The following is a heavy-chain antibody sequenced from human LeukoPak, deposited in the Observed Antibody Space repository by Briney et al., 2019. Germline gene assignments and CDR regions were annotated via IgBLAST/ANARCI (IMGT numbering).Heavy chain of an antibody. CDR2: INPNSGGT. CDR3: ARDIVVVPAAMGWFDP. D-gene: IGHD2-2*01. CDR1: GYTFTSYG. J-gene: IGHJ5*02. V-gene: IGHV1-2*02. Sequence: ASVKVSCKASGYTFTSYGISWVRQAPGQGLEWMGWINPNSGGTNYAQKFQGRVTMTRDTSISTAYMELSRLRSDDTAVYYCARDIVVVPAAMGWFDPWGQGTLVTVSS.